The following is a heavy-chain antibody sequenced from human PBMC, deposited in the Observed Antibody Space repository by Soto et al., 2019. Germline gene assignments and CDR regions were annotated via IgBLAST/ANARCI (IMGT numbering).Heavy chain of an antibody. CDR2: IYHSGTT. Sequence: QVQLQESGPGLVKPSGTLSLTCAVSGGSISSSNWWSWVRQPPGKGLEWIGEIYHSGTTNYNPSLKSRVTISIDQSKNQFSLKLSSVTAADTAVYYCARVRGYYDSSGHSDYWGQGTLVTVSS. CDR1: GGSISSSNW. D-gene: IGHD3-22*01. J-gene: IGHJ4*02. CDR3: ARVRGYYDSSGHSDY. V-gene: IGHV4-4*02.